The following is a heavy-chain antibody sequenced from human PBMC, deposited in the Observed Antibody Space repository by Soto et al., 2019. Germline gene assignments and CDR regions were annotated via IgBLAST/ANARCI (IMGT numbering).Heavy chain of an antibody. J-gene: IGHJ4*02. Sequence: PGGSLRLSCAASGFTFSSYSMNWVRQAPGKGLEWVSSISSSSSYIYYADSVKGRFTISRDNAKNSLYLQMNSLRAEDTAVYYCARAGGRGYYDFWSGSIYFDYWGQGTLVTVSS. V-gene: IGHV3-21*01. CDR1: GFTFSSYS. CDR2: ISSSSSYI. D-gene: IGHD3-3*01. CDR3: ARAGGRGYYDFWSGSIYFDY.